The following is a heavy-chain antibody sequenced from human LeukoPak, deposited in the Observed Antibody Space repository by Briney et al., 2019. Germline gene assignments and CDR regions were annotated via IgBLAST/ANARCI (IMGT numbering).Heavy chain of an antibody. CDR2: IYHSGST. CDR1: GGSINSYY. J-gene: IGHJ5*02. Sequence: SSGTLSLTCTVSGGSINSYYWSWIRQPPGKGLEWIGYIYHSGSTNYNPSLKSRVTISADTSKNQFSLKLSSVTAADTAVYYCAGGGDSSSWYACFDPWGQGTLVTVSS. CDR3: AGGGDSSSWYACFDP. V-gene: IGHV4-59*01. D-gene: IGHD6-13*01.